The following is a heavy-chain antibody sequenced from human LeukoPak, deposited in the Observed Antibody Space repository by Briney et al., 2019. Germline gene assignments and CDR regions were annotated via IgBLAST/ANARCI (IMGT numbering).Heavy chain of an antibody. CDR1: GFTFSSYG. Sequence: GGSLRLSCAASGFTFSSYGMHWVRQAPGKGLEWVAFIRYDGSNKFYADSVKGRFTISRDNSKNTLYLQMNSLRAEDTAVYYCAKDLYSSGWYYSPIDYWGQGTLVTVSS. V-gene: IGHV3-30*02. CDR2: IRYDGSNK. D-gene: IGHD6-19*01. CDR3: AKDLYSSGWYYSPIDY. J-gene: IGHJ4*02.